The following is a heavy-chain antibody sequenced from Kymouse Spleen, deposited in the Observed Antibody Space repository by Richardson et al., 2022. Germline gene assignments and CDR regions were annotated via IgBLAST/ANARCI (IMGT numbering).Heavy chain of an antibody. V-gene: IGHV3-9*01. Sequence: EVQLVESGGGLVQPGRSLRLSCAASGFTFDDYAMHWVRQAPGKGLEWVSGISWNSGSIGYADSVKGRFTISRDNAKNSLYLQMNSLRAEDTALYYCAKDGTGNWGQGTTVTVSS. CDR1: GFTFDDYA. D-gene: IGHD1-1*01,IGHD1-20*01,IGHD1-7*01. J-gene: IGHJ6*02. CDR3: AKDGTGN. CDR2: ISWNSGSI.